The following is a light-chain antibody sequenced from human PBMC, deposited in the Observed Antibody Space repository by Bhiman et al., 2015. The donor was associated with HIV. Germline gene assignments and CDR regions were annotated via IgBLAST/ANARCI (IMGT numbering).Light chain of an antibody. CDR1: KLGDKY. CDR2: KDT. V-gene: IGLV3-25*03. CDR3: QSADSTDSSVM. Sequence: SYELTQPPSVSVSPGQTASITCSGDKLGDKYAYWYQQKPGQAPVLVMYKDTERPSGIPERFSGSSSGTTVTLIISGVQTTDEADYYCQSADSTDSSVMFGGGTKLTVL. J-gene: IGLJ3*02.